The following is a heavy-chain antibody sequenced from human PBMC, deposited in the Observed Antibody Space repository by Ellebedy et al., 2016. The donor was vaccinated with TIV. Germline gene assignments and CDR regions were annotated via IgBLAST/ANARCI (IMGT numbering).Heavy chain of an antibody. J-gene: IGHJ3*01. CDR1: GFSFSSYA. CDR2: IVGSGGSR. D-gene: IGHD5-24*01. Sequence: PGGSLRLSCAASGFSFSSYAMSWVRQAPGKGLEWVSGIVGSGGSRYADSVKGRFTISRDNSKNTLYLQMNSLRAEDTGIYYCVKDQIAGDGRWVFDLWGQGTMVTVSS. V-gene: IGHV3-23*01. CDR3: VKDQIAGDGRWVFDL.